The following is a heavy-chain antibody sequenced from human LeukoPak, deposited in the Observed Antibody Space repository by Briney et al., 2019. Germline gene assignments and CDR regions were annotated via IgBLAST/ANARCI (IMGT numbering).Heavy chain of an antibody. J-gene: IGHJ4*02. D-gene: IGHD1-1*01. CDR1: GFTFSSYA. CDR3: ARERTGTTWDY. V-gene: IGHV3-23*01. Sequence: GGALRLSCPVSGFTFSSYAMSWVRQAPGKGLEWVSAIPGSGASTYYADSVNGRFTISRDNSKNTLYLQINSLRADDTAVYYCARERTGTTWDYWGQGTLVTVSS. CDR2: IPGSGAST.